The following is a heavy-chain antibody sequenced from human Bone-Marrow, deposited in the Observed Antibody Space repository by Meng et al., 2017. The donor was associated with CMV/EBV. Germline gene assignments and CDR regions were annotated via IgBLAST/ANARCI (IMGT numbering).Heavy chain of an antibody. J-gene: IGHJ6*02. D-gene: IGHD1-14*01. CDR2: MTPNSGNT. Sequence: ASEKVSCKASGYTFTSYDINWVRQATGQGFEWMGWMTPNSGNTGYAEKFQGGVTMTRNTSISTAYMELSSLRSEDTAVYYCARGQTGWSLIYYYYYYGMDVWGQGTTVTVSS. V-gene: IGHV1-8*01. CDR3: ARGQTGWSLIYYYYYYGMDV. CDR1: GYTFTSYD.